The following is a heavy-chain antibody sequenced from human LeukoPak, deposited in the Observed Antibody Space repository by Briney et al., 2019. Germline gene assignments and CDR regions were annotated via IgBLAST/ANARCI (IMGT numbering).Heavy chain of an antibody. CDR2: INPNSVGT. D-gene: IGHD2-2*01. Sequence: ASVKVSCKASGYTFTGYYMHWVRQAPGQGLEWMGWINPNSVGTNYAQKFQGRVTTTRDTSISTAYMELSRLRSDDTAVYYCAXXXXXXSTSCYAEDAFDIWGQGTMVTVSS. CDR3: AXXXXXXSTSCYAEDAFDI. V-gene: IGHV1-2*02. J-gene: IGHJ3*02. CDR1: GYTFTGYY.